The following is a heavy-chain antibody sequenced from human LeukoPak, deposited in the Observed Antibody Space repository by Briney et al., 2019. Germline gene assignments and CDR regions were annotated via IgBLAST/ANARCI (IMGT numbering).Heavy chain of an antibody. D-gene: IGHD2-15*01. Sequence: PGGSLRLSCAASGFTFDDYAMHWVRQAPGKGLEWVSGISWNSGSIGYADSVKGRFTISRDNAKNSLYLQMNSLRAEDTALYYCAKGSCSGGSCYFDYWGQGTLVTVSS. CDR3: AKGSCSGGSCYFDY. CDR1: GFTFDDYA. CDR2: ISWNSGSI. V-gene: IGHV3-9*01. J-gene: IGHJ4*02.